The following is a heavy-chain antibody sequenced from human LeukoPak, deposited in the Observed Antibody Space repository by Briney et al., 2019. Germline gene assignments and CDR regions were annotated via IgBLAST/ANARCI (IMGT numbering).Heavy chain of an antibody. CDR1: GFTFTSFG. Sequence: PGGSLRLSCAASGFTFTSFGMHWVRQAPGKGLEWVAFIRNDGDVIYYAESVKGRFTISRDNSKNTVYLQLNSLRAEDTAVYYCAKDRYYDIRGRLDPWGQGTLVTVSS. V-gene: IGHV3-30*02. CDR2: IRNDGDVI. CDR3: AKDRYYDIRGRLDP. D-gene: IGHD3-10*02. J-gene: IGHJ5*02.